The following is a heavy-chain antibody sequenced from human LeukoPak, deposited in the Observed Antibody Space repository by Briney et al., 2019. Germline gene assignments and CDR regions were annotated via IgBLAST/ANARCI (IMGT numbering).Heavy chain of an antibody. CDR3: AQSSGYYFGVVGYGMDV. CDR2: ISSSSSTI. CDR1: GFTFSSYS. Sequence: GGSLRLSCAASGFTFSSYSMNWVRQAPGKGLEWVSYISSSSSTIYYADSVKGRFTISRDNSKNTLYLQMNSLRAEDTAVYYCAQSSGYYFGVVGYGMDVWGQGTTVTVSS. D-gene: IGHD3-22*01. J-gene: IGHJ6*02. V-gene: IGHV3-48*01.